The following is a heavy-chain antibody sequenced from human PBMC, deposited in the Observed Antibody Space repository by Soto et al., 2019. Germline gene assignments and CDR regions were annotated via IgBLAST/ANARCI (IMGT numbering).Heavy chain of an antibody. Sequence: TSETLSLTCTVSGGSINSGCYSWTWIRQQPGKGLEWIGYTHHRGNTFYNPSLKSRVTVSLDTSKNQFSLKLSSVTAADTAVYYCAGLYGDYSYFYYWGQGTLVTVSS. CDR1: GGSINSGCYS. D-gene: IGHD4-17*01. CDR2: THHRGNT. CDR3: AGLYGDYSYFYY. V-gene: IGHV4-31*03. J-gene: IGHJ4*02.